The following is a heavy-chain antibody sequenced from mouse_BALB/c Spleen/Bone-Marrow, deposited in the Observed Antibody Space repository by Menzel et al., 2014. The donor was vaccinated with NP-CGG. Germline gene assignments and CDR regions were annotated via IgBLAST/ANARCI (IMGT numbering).Heavy chain of an antibody. D-gene: IGHD1-1*01. CDR1: GYTFTDYH. CDR3: ARRQEDYYAWFAY. Sequence: EVQLQQSGPEPVKPGASVKMSCKASGYTFTDYHMKWVKQSHGKSLEWIGEINPNNGDTFYNQKYKGKATLTVDKSSSTAYMQLNSLTSEDSAVYYRARRQEDYYAWFAYWGQGTLVTVSA. V-gene: IGHV1-18*01. CDR2: INPNNGDT. J-gene: IGHJ3*01.